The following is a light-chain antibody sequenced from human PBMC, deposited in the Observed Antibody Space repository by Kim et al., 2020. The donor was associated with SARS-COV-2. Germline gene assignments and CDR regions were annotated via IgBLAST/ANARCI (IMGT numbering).Light chain of an antibody. J-gene: IGKJ2*01. V-gene: IGKV3-20*01. CDR3: QQYNNWPLT. Sequence: LSPGDRATISCRASQRVRSNFLAWYQQKPGQAPRLLIYSVSSRARGVPDRFSGSGSGADFTLTINRLEPEDLAVYYCQQYNNWPLTFGQGTKLEIK. CDR1: QRVRSNF. CDR2: SVS.